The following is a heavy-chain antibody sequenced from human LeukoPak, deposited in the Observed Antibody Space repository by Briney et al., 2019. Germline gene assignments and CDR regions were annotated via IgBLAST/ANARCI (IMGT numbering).Heavy chain of an antibody. V-gene: IGHV1-8*01. J-gene: IGHJ4*02. CDR1: GYTFTSYD. CDR3: ARGPDHKGRYNWNDGPDY. D-gene: IGHD1-1*01. Sequence: PSASVKVSCKASGYTFTSYDINWVRQATGQGLEWMGWMNPNSGNTGYTQKFQGRVTMTRNTSISTAYMELSSLRSEDTAVYYCARGPDHKGRYNWNDGPDYWGQGTLVTVSS. CDR2: MNPNSGNT.